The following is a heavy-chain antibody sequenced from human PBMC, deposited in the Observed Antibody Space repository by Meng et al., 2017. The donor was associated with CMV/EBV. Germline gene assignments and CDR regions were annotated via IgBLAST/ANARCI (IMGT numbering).Heavy chain of an antibody. J-gene: IGHJ6*02. V-gene: IGHV4-34*01. Sequence: SETLSLTCAVYGGSFSGHYWSWIRQPPGKGLEWIGEINHSGSTNYNPSLKSRVTISVDTSKNQFSLKLSSVTAADTAVYYCARGYSSSSVRYSSGWYGSYYYYGMDVWGQGTTVTVSS. D-gene: IGHD6-19*01. CDR3: ARGYSSSSVRYSSGWYGSYYYYGMDV. CDR1: GGSFSGHY. CDR2: INHSGST.